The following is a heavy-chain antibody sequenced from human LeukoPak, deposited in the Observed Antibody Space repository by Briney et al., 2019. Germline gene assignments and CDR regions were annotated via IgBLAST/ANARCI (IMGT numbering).Heavy chain of an antibody. J-gene: IGHJ6*02. D-gene: IGHD6-13*01. V-gene: IGHV5-51*01. Sequence: GESLKISCKGSGYSFTSYWIGWVRQMPGKGLERMGIIYPGDSDTRYSPSFQGQVTISADKSISTAYLQWSSLKASDTAMYYCARLGAAAGLYYYYGMDVWGQGTTVTVSS. CDR1: GYSFTSYW. CDR2: IYPGDSDT. CDR3: ARLGAAAGLYYYYGMDV.